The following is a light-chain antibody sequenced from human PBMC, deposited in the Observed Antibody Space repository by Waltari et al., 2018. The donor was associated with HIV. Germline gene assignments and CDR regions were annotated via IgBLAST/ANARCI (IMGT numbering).Light chain of an antibody. Sequence: EIVMPQTPPSLSVAPGQGASISCKSSETLLQSDGKTYFYWYVQKTGQPPQLLLYEVSNRFAGVPDRFSGSGSGTDFTLIMSRVEAEDVGVYYCMQSAQFPLTFGGGTKVEIK. CDR3: MQSAQFPLT. CDR1: ETLLQSDGKTY. CDR2: EVS. J-gene: IGKJ4*01. V-gene: IGKV2D-29*01.